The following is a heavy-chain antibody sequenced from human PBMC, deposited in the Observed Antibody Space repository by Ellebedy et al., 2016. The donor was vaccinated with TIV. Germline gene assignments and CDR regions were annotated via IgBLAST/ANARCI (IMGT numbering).Heavy chain of an antibody. CDR3: ARHTIFGVDF. V-gene: IGHV4-39*07. CDR1: GDSISSGNYY. J-gene: IGHJ4*02. Sequence: SETLSLTCNVSGDSISSGNYYWGWIRQPPGKGLEWIGEINHSGSTNYNPSLKSRVTISIDTSKNQFSLKVSSVTAADTAVYYCARHTIFGVDFWGQGTLVTVSS. D-gene: IGHD3-3*01. CDR2: INHSGST.